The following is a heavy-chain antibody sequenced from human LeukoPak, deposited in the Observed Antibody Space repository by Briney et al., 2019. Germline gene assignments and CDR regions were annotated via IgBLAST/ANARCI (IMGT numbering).Heavy chain of an antibody. Sequence: ASVKVSCKASGYTFTGYYIHWVRQAPGHGLEWMGWINPNSGGTNYAQNFQGRVTMTRDTSLTTAYMELSRLSSDDTAVYFCARDGPGPSGNYIDYWGLGTLVTVSS. CDR3: ARDGPGPSGNYIDY. CDR1: GYTFTGYY. V-gene: IGHV1-2*02. CDR2: INPNSGGT. D-gene: IGHD1-26*01. J-gene: IGHJ4*02.